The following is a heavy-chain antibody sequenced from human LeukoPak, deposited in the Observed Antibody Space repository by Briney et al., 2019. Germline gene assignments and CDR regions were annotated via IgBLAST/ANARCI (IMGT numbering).Heavy chain of an antibody. J-gene: IGHJ4*02. V-gene: IGHV1-2*02. CDR1: GYSFTGYY. D-gene: IGHD4-17*01. CDR3: ASHRPTTVSPPVDY. Sequence: ASVTVSCKASGYSFTGYYMDWVRQAPGHGSEWVGSIKPNSGDTSHAQKLQGMLTTTRDTSISTAYMELSRLRSDDTDVYDCASHRPTTVSPPVDYWGQGTLVTVSS. CDR2: IKPNSGDT.